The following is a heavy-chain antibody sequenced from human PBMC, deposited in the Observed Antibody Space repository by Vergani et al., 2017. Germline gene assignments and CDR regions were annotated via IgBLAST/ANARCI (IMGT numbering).Heavy chain of an antibody. Sequence: QVQLVQSGAEVKKPGSSVKVSCKASGGTFSSYAISWVRQAPGQGLEWMGRIIPILGIANYAQKFQGRVTITADKSTSTAYMELSSLRSEGTAVYYCARDLQGLNYESDVWGKGTTVTVSS. CDR1: GGTFSSYA. D-gene: IGHD3-3*01. J-gene: IGHJ6*04. CDR3: ARDLQGLNYESDV. CDR2: IIPILGIA. V-gene: IGHV1-69*09.